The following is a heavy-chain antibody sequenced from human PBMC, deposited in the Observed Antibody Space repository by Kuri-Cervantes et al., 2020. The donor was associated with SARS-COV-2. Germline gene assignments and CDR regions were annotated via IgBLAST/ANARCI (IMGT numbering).Heavy chain of an antibody. CDR1: GFTFSSYG. D-gene: IGHD2-8*01. Sequence: GESLKISCAASGFTFSSYGMHWVRQAPGKGLEWVSSISSSSSYKYYADSVKGRFTISRDKTKNLLYLQMNSLRAEDTAVYYCARGGHYTNGVSYGDYYFGLWGRGTLVTVSS. J-gene: IGHJ2*01. V-gene: IGHV3-21*01. CDR3: ARGGHYTNGVSYGDYYFGL. CDR2: ISSSSSYK.